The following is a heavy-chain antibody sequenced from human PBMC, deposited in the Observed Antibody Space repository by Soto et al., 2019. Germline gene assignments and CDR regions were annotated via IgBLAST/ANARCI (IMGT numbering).Heavy chain of an antibody. J-gene: IGHJ4*02. V-gene: IGHV3-13*01. CDR1: GFTFSGFD. Sequence: LRLSCEASGFTFSGFDMHWVRQPTGKGMEWVSTIGTAGDTYYAVSVKGRFTISRDNAKSSLSLQMNSLRAGDTAVYFCARGQKVGAHFFYSWGQGTQFTVPS. D-gene: IGHD2-15*01. CDR2: IGTAGDT. CDR3: ARGQKVGAHFFYS.